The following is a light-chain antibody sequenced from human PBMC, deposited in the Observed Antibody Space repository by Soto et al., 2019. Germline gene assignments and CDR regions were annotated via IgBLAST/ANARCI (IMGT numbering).Light chain of an antibody. CDR1: QSVSSSY. CDR2: DAS. V-gene: IGKV3-20*01. CDR3: QQYGSSPRT. Sequence: ENVLTQSPATLSLSPGERATLSCRASQSVSSSYLAWYQQKPGQAPRLLIYDASSRATGIPDRFSGSGSGTDFTLTISRLEPEDFAVYFCQQYGSSPRTFGQGTKV. J-gene: IGKJ1*01.